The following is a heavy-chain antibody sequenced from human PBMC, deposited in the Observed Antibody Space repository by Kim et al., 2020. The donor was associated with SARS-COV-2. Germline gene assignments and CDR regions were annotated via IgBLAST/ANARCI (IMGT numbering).Heavy chain of an antibody. CDR1: GFTVSSNY. V-gene: IGHV3-66*02. Sequence: GGSLRLSCAASGFTVSSNYMSWVRQAPGKGLEWVSNIARGGSEYYSDDVKKRLTITRDNNKKTLQLQIMSLRAEDTAVDYCARTNSDYLPLDYWGQGTLVTVSS. CDR3: ARTNSDYLPLDY. CDR2: IARGGSE. D-gene: IGHD4-4*01. J-gene: IGHJ4*01.